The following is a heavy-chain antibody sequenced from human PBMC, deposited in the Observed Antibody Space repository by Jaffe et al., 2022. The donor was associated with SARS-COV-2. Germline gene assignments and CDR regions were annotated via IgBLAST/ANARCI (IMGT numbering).Heavy chain of an antibody. CDR1: GYIFTTYD. J-gene: IGHJ5*02. D-gene: IGHD6-25*01. CDR2: INPNSGNT. V-gene: IGHV1-8*01. CDR3: ARDRAGSSAGGWFDP. Sequence: QVQLVQSGAEVKKPGASVKVSCKASGYIFTTYDINWVRKASGQGLQWMGWINPNSGNTGYAQKFQGRVTMTRNTSISTVYMELSSLRSEDTAVYYCARDRAGSSAGGWFDPWGQGTLVTVSS.